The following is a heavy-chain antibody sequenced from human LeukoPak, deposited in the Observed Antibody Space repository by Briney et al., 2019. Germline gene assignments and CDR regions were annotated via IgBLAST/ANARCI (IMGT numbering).Heavy chain of an antibody. CDR2: IYSSGST. J-gene: IGHJ6*02. V-gene: IGHV4-39*01. CDR3: ARRVATNNYYYYYGLDV. CDR1: GGSISSSSYC. D-gene: IGHD5-12*01. Sequence: SETLSLTCTVSGGSISSSSYCWGWIRQPPGKGLEWIGSIYSSGSTYYNPSLKSRVTISVDTSKSQFSLKLGSVTAADTAVYYCARRVATNNYYYYYGLDVWGQGTTVTVPS.